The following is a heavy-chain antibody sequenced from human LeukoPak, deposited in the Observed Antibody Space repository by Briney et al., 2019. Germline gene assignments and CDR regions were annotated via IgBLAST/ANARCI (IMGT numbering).Heavy chain of an antibody. CDR3: TRHADYYDSSGYHFDY. D-gene: IGHD3-22*01. Sequence: GGSLRLSCAASGFTFSGSAMHWVRQASGKGLEWVGRIRSKANSYATAYAASVKGRFTISRDDSKNTAYLQMNSLKTEDTAVYYCTRHADYYDSSGYHFDYWGQGTLVTVSS. V-gene: IGHV3-73*01. CDR2: IRSKANSYAT. J-gene: IGHJ4*02. CDR1: GFTFSGSA.